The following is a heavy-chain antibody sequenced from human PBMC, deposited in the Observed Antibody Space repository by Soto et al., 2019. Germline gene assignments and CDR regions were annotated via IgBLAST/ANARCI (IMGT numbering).Heavy chain of an antibody. Sequence: PSETLSLTCTVSGGSTSSYYWSWIRQPPGKGLEWIGYIYYSGSTNYNPSLKSRVTISVDTSKNQFSLKLSSVTAADTAVYYCARAYYYDSSGYLGNWFDPWGQGTLVTVSS. J-gene: IGHJ5*02. CDR1: GGSTSSYY. CDR3: ARAYYYDSSGYLGNWFDP. D-gene: IGHD3-22*01. CDR2: IYYSGST. V-gene: IGHV4-59*01.